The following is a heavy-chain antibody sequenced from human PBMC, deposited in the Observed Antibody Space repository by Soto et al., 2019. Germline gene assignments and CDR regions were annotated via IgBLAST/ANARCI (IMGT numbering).Heavy chain of an antibody. V-gene: IGHV4-31*03. CDR3: ARGSYYDSSGYSQAGYAFDI. D-gene: IGHD3-22*01. J-gene: IGHJ3*02. CDR1: GGSISSGGYY. CDR2: IYYSGST. Sequence: QVQLQESGPGLVKPSQTLSLTCTVSGGSISSGGYYWSWIRQHPGKGLEWSGYIYYSGSTYYNPYLKSRVTISVDTSKNQFSLKLSSVTAADTAVYYCARGSYYDSSGYSQAGYAFDIWGQGTMVTVSS.